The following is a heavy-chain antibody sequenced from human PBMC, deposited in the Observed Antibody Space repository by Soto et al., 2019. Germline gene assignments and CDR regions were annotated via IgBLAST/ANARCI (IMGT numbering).Heavy chain of an antibody. V-gene: IGHV1-69*10. Sequence: SVKVSCKASGGTFSSYAISWVRQAPGQGLEWMGGIIPILGIANYAQKCQGRVTITADKSTSTAYMELSSLRSEDTAVYYCARGRGKMATITRDYYYGMDVWGQGTTVTVSS. CDR1: GGTFSSYA. CDR2: IIPILGIA. CDR3: ARGRGKMATITRDYYYGMDV. J-gene: IGHJ6*02. D-gene: IGHD5-12*01.